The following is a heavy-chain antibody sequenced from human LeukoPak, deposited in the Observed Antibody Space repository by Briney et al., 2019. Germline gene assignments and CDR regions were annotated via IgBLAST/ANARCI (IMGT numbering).Heavy chain of an antibody. D-gene: IGHD3-16*02. Sequence: GGSLRLSCAASGFTVSSNYMSWVRQAPGKGLEWVSAISGSGGSTYYADSVKGRFTISRDNSKNTLYLQMNSLRAEDTAVYYSAKATPSDYVWGSYRQNFDYWGQGTLVTVSS. CDR1: GFTVSSNY. CDR2: ISGSGGST. CDR3: AKATPSDYVWGSYRQNFDY. J-gene: IGHJ4*02. V-gene: IGHV3-23*01.